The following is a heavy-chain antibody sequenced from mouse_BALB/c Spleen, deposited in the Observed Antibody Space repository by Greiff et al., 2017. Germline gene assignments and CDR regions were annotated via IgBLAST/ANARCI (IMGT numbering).Heavy chain of an antibody. V-gene: IGHV5-6-3*01. CDR1: GFTFSSYG. D-gene: IGHD3-1*01. Sequence: EVKLQESGGGLVQPGGSLKLSCAASGFTFSSYGMSWVRQTPDKRLELVATINSNGGSTYYPDSVKGRFTISRDNAKNTLYLQMSSLKSEDTAMYYCARDRGTGAMDYWGQGTSVTVSS. J-gene: IGHJ4*01. CDR3: ARDRGTGAMDY. CDR2: INSNGGST.